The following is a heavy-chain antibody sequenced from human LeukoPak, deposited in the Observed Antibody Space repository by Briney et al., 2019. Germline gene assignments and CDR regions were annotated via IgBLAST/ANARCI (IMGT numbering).Heavy chain of an antibody. CDR1: GGSISSSSYY. V-gene: IGHV4-39*07. D-gene: IGHD6-19*01. Sequence: SETLSLTCTVSGGSISSSSYYWGWICQPPGKGLEWIGSIYYSGSTYYNPSLKSRVTISVDTSKNQFSLKLSSVTAADTAVYYCAREGSSGWFRGLGPMGDFDYWGQGTLVTVSS. CDR2: IYYSGST. CDR3: AREGSSGWFRGLGPMGDFDY. J-gene: IGHJ4*02.